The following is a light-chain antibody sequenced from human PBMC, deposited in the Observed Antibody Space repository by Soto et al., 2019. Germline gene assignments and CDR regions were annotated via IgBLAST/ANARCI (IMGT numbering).Light chain of an antibody. Sequence: DIQMTQSPSSLSASVRDRVTITCRASQSISSYLNWYHQKPGKAPRFLIYAASSLQSGVPSRFSGSGSGTDFTLTISSLQPEDFATYYCQQTYSTPYTFGQGTNLEIK. CDR3: QQTYSTPYT. J-gene: IGKJ2*01. CDR2: AAS. CDR1: QSISSY. V-gene: IGKV1-39*01.